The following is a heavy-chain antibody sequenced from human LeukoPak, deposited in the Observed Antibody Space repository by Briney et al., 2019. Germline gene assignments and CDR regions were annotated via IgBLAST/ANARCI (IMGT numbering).Heavy chain of an antibody. CDR2: INTDGSTT. CDR1: GFTFSDYW. V-gene: IGHV3-74*01. Sequence: PGGSLRLSCAASGFTFSDYWMHWVRQAPGKGLMGVSRINTDGSTTTYADSVKGRFTISRDNAKNTLYLQMNSLRAEDTAVYYCAKDLTRDEYYDFWSGYYTGPDYWGQGTLVTVSS. D-gene: IGHD3-3*01. J-gene: IGHJ4*02. CDR3: AKDLTRDEYYDFWSGYYTGPDY.